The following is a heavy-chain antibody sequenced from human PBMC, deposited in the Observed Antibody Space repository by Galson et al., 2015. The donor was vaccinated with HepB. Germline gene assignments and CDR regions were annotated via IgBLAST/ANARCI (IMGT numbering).Heavy chain of an antibody. CDR3: AKVGGYYAFEF. CDR1: SGLPFDDYT. CDR2: ISYDGTSA. Sequence: SLRLSCAASSGLPFDDYTMHWVRQRPGTGLEWVSLISYDGTSANYIAAVEGRFTISRDNGKYSLYLQMNSLTSDDTAVYYCAKVGGYYAFEFWGQGILVTVSS. J-gene: IGHJ4*02. D-gene: IGHD1-26*01. V-gene: IGHV3-43*01.